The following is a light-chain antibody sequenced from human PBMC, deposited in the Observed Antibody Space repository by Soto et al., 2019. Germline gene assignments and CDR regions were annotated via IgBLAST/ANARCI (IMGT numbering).Light chain of an antibody. CDR1: QDIAIY. Sequence: IQLTQSPSSLSASVGDRVTITCRASQDIAIYLAWYQQKPGEAPKLLIYAASTLYGGVPSRFSGSGSGTDFALTITSLQAEDFATYYCQHYNSYSEAFGQGTRWIS. J-gene: IGKJ1*01. CDR3: QHYNSYSEA. V-gene: IGKV1-9*01. CDR2: AAS.